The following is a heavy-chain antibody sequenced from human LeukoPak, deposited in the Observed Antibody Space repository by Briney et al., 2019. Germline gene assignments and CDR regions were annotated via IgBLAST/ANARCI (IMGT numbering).Heavy chain of an antibody. CDR2: TYYTSRWYT. CDR1: GDSVSSDSAA. CDR3: ARDHPFTV. J-gene: IGHJ3*01. D-gene: IGHD3-16*01. V-gene: IGHV6-1*01. Sequence: LSQTLSLTCDISGDSVSSDSAAWNWIRQSPSRGLEWLGRTYYTSRWYTDYAVSVQSRVTITADTSKNQFSLQLTSVTPEDTAVYYCARDHPFTVWGQGTMVTVSS.